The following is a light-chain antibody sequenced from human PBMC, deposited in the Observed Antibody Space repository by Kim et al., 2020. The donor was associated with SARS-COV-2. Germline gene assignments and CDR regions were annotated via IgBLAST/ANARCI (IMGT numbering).Light chain of an antibody. V-gene: IGKV3-20*01. CDR1: QSVSSSY. CDR2: GAS. Sequence: EVLLTQSPGTLSLSPGERAILSCRASQSVSSSYLAWYQHKPGQSPRLLIHGASSRATGVPDRFRGGGSGTDCTLTITRLEPEDFAVYYCQQYGRSPTSFFQGTRLEIK. CDR3: QQYGRSPTS. J-gene: IGKJ5*01.